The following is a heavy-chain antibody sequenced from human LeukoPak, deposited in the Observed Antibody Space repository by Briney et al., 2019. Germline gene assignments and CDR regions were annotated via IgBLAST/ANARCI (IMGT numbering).Heavy chain of an antibody. Sequence: GGSLRLSCAASGFTFSSYSMNWVRQAPGKGLEWVSSISSSSSYIYYADSVKGRFTISRDNDKNSLYLQMNSLRAEDTAVYDCARDLDYGDYAYIDYWGQGTLVTVSS. CDR3: ARDLDYGDYAYIDY. V-gene: IGHV3-21*01. CDR2: ISSSSSYI. J-gene: IGHJ4*02. D-gene: IGHD4-17*01. CDR1: GFTFSSYS.